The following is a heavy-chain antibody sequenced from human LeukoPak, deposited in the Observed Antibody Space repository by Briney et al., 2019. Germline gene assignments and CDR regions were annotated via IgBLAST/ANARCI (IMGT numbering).Heavy chain of an antibody. V-gene: IGHV1-18*01. D-gene: IGHD2-15*01. Sequence: ASVKVSCKASGYTFASYGISWVRQAPGQGLEWMGWISAYNGNTNYAQKLQGRVTMTTDTSTSTAYMELRSLRSDDTAVYYCARVISPQYCSGGSCYSVWFDPWGQGTLVTVSS. CDR1: GYTFASYG. CDR2: ISAYNGNT. CDR3: ARVISPQYCSGGSCYSVWFDP. J-gene: IGHJ5*02.